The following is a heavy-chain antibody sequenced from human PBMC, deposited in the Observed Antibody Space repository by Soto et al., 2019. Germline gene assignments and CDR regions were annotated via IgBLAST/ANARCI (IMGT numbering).Heavy chain of an antibody. CDR3: AKVSGGDYFAYYFDY. V-gene: IGHV3-9*01. D-gene: IGHD4-17*01. Sequence: GGSLRLSCAASGFTFDDYAMHWVRQAPGKGLEWVSGISWNSGSIGYADSVKGRFTISRDNAKNSLYLQMNSLRAEDTALYYCAKVSGGDYFAYYFDYWGQGTLVTVSS. J-gene: IGHJ4*02. CDR2: ISWNSGSI. CDR1: GFTFDDYA.